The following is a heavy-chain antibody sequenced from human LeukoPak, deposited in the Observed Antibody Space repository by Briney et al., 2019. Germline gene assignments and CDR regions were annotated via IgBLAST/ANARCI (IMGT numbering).Heavy chain of an antibody. D-gene: IGHD3-9*01. CDR2: IYYSGST. Sequence: SETLSLTCTVSGGSISSSSYYWGWIRQPPGQGLEWIGSIYYSGSTYYNPSLKSRVTISVDTSKNQFSLKLSSVTAADTAVYYCARGDYDILTGQFDYWGQGTLVTVSS. V-gene: IGHV4-39*01. CDR1: GGSISSSSYY. CDR3: ARGDYDILTGQFDY. J-gene: IGHJ4*02.